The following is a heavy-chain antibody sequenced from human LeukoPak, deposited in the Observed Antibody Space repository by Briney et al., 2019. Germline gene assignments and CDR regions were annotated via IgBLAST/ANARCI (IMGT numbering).Heavy chain of an antibody. CDR2: MNPNSGNT. Sequence: WASVKVSCKASGYTFTSYDINWVRQATGQGLEWMGWMNPNSGNTGHAQKFQGRVTMTRNTSISTAYMELSSLRSEDTAVYYCARPYYYDSSGSNGYWGQGTLVTVSS. CDR3: ARPYYYDSSGSNGY. D-gene: IGHD3-22*01. J-gene: IGHJ4*02. CDR1: GYTFTSYD. V-gene: IGHV1-8*01.